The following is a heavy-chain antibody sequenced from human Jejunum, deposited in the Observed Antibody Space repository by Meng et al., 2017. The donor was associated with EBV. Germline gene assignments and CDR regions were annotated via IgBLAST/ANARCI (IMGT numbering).Heavy chain of an antibody. CDR2: IYWNDDK. J-gene: IGHJ4*02. CDR1: WFSLPTRGGG. CDR3: AHRRLEEGSVTTGIDY. V-gene: IGHV2-5*01. Sequence: HIPFKCSRPTLGQPTPHSSLPCTFSWFSLPTRGGGVGWIRQPPGKALEWLALIYWNDDKQYSPSLKRRLTITKDTSKNQVVLTMTNMDPVDTGTYYCAHRRLEEGSVTTGIDYWGQGALVTVSS. D-gene: IGHD1-1*01.